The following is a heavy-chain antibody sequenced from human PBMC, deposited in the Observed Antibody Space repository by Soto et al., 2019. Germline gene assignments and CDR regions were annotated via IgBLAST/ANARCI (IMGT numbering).Heavy chain of an antibody. CDR3: AGERRVGPPVAGNTRYYYDMDV. Sequence: QDRLVQSGVEVKKPGASVRVSCKASGYSFTNHGITWVRQAPGQGFEWMAWISAYSGNTNYAQKCQGRVTSTTYASTSTAYLEVWSLVSDDTAVYYCAGERRVGPPVAGNTRYYYDMDVWGKGTTVTVSS. D-gene: IGHD6-19*01. CDR2: ISAYSGNT. J-gene: IGHJ6*03. V-gene: IGHV1-18*01. CDR1: GYSFTNHG.